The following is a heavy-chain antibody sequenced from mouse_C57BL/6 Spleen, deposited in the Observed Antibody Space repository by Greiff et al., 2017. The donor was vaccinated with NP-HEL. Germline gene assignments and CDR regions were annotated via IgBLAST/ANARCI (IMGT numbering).Heavy chain of an antibody. Sequence: QVQLQQPGAELVKPGASVKLSCKASGYTFTSYWMHWVKQRPGKGLEWIGMINPNSGSTNYNEKFKSKATLTVDKSSSTDNMQLSSLTSEDSAIYYCANRPSIYDGYYEEGYSAMDYWGQGTSVTVSS. V-gene: IGHV1-64*01. CDR2: INPNSGST. CDR1: GYTFTSYW. CDR3: ANRPSIYDGYYEEGYSAMDY. J-gene: IGHJ4*01. D-gene: IGHD2-3*01.